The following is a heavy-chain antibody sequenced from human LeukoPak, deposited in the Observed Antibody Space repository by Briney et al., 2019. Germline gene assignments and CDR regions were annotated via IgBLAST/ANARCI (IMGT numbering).Heavy chain of an antibody. CDR3: ARDRYDSSGYYYVWSR. J-gene: IGHJ4*02. V-gene: IGHV3-21*01. Sequence: GSLRLSCAASGFTFSSYSMNWVRQAPGKGLEWVSSISSSSSYIYYADSVKGRFTISRDNAKNSLNLQMNSLRAEDTAVYYCARDRYDSSGYYYVWSRWGQGTLVTVSS. D-gene: IGHD3-22*01. CDR2: ISSSSSYI. CDR1: GFTFSSYS.